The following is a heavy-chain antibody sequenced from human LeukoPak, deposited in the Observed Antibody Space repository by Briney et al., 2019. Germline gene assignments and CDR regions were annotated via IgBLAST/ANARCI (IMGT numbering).Heavy chain of an antibody. CDR2: INPSGGST. Sequence: ASVTVSCKASGYTFTSYYMHWVRQAPGQGLEWMGIINPSGGSTSYAQKFQGRVTMTRDMSTSTVYMELSSLRSEDTAVYYCARVDAGYGGNSPDFDYWGQGTLVTVSS. V-gene: IGHV1-46*01. J-gene: IGHJ4*02. CDR3: ARVDAGYGGNSPDFDY. CDR1: GYTFTSYY. D-gene: IGHD4-23*01.